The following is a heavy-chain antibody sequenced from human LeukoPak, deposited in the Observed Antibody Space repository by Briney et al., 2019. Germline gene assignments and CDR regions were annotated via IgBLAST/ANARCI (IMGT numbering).Heavy chain of an antibody. CDR2: ISRSGST. Sequence: PSETLSLTCTVSDYSINSGYYWGWIRQPPGKGLEWIGSISRSGSTYYNPSLKNRLTMSVDTSKNQFSLKLNSVTAADTALYYCARDNDSGSYYDYWGQGTLVTVSS. J-gene: IGHJ4*02. D-gene: IGHD1-26*01. CDR1: DYSINSGYY. CDR3: ARDNDSGSYYDY. V-gene: IGHV4-38-2*02.